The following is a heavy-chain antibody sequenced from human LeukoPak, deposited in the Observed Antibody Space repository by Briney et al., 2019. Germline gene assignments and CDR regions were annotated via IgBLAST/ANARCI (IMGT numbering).Heavy chain of an antibody. D-gene: IGHD1-26*01. CDR2: IYHSGGT. CDR1: GFTFSSYS. J-gene: IGHJ4*02. CDR3: ARHWSTGTSYYRFDY. Sequence: GSLRLSCAASGFTFSSYSMNWVRQAPGKGLEWIGYIYHSGGTNYNPSLKSRVTISVDTSKTQFSLKLSSVTAADTAVYYCARHWSTGTSYYRFDYWGQGTLVTVSS. V-gene: IGHV4-59*08.